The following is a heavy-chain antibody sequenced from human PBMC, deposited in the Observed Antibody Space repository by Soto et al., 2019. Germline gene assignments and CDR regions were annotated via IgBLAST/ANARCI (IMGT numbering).Heavy chain of an antibody. CDR2: IYYSGST. CDR1: GGSISSGDYY. V-gene: IGHV4-30-4*01. Sequence: ILSLTCTVSGGSISSGDYYWSWIRQPPGKGLEWIGYIYYSGSTYYNPSLKSRVTISVDTSKNQFSLKLSSVTAADTAVYYCASAFTYYYDSSGLNWFDPWGQGTLVTVSS. D-gene: IGHD3-22*01. CDR3: ASAFTYYYDSSGLNWFDP. J-gene: IGHJ5*02.